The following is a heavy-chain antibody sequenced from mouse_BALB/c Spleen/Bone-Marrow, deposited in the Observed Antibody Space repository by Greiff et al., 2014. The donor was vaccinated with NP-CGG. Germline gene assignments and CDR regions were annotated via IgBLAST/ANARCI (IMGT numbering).Heavy chain of an antibody. CDR3: ARQLYGNYAY. CDR2: INPYNGGT. Sequence: VQLKESGPELVKPGPSVKISCKASGYSFTGYYMHWVKQSHGKSLEWIGEINPYNGGTSYNQKFKRKATLTVDTSSSTAFMELHSLTSEDSLVYYCARQLYGNYAYWGQGTLVTVSA. CDR1: GYSFTGYY. V-gene: IGHV1S30*01. D-gene: IGHD2-10*02. J-gene: IGHJ3*01.